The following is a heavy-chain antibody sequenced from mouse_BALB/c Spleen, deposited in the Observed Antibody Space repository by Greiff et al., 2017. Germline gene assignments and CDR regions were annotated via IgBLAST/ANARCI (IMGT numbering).Heavy chain of an antibody. CDR3: ARATMITTWYFDV. CDR2: ISYSGST. CDR1: GYSITSDYA. J-gene: IGHJ1*01. D-gene: IGHD2-4*01. Sequence: EVKLVESGPGLVKPSQSLSLTCTVTGYSITSDYAWYWIRQFPGNKLEWMGYISYSGSTSYNPSLKSRITITRDTSKNQFFLQLNSVTTEDTATYYCARATMITTWYFDVWGAGTTVTVSS. V-gene: IGHV3-2*02.